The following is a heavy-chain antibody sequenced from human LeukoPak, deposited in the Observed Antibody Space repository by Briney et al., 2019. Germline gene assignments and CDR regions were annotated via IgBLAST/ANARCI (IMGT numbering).Heavy chain of an antibody. D-gene: IGHD5-18*01. CDR2: INHSGST. V-gene: IGHV4-34*01. J-gene: IGHJ4*02. CDR1: GGSFSGYY. CDR3: ARGRYSYGFDY. Sequence: SETLSLTCAVYGGSFSGYYRSWIRQPPGKGLEWIGEINHSGSTNYNPSLKSRVTISVDTSKNQFSLKLSSVTAADTAVYYCARGRYSYGFDYWGQGTLVTVSS.